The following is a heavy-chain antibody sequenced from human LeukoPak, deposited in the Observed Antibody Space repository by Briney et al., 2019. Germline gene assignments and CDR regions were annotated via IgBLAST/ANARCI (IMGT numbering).Heavy chain of an antibody. D-gene: IGHD2-2*01. V-gene: IGHV3-74*01. J-gene: IGHJ1*01. CDR1: GFTFSNYW. CDR2: INTDGSST. Sequence: GGSLRLSCAASGFTFSNYWMHWVRQAPGKGLVWVSHINTDGSSTRYADSVKGRFTISRDNAKNSLYLQMNSLRAEDTAVYYCARGYCSSTSCYSAFQHWGQGTLVTVSS. CDR3: ARGYCSSTSCYSAFQH.